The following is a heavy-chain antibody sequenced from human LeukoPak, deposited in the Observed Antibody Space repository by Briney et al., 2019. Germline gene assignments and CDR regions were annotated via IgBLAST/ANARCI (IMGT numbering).Heavy chain of an antibody. CDR3: ARDYGSGSYSLVNWFDP. V-gene: IGHV1-2*02. CDR2: INPNSGGT. D-gene: IGHD3-10*01. CDR1: GYTFTGYY. J-gene: IGHJ5*02. Sequence: ASVKVSCKASGYTFTGYYMHWVRQAPGQGLEWMGWINPNSGGTTYAQKFQGRVTMTRDTSISTAYMELSRLRSDDTAVYYCARDYGSGSYSLVNWFDPWGQGTLVTVSS.